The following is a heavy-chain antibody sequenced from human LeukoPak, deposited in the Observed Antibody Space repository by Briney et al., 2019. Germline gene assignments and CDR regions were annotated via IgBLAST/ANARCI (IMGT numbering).Heavy chain of an antibody. J-gene: IGHJ4*02. CDR1: GFTVSSNS. CDR3: TQYTYGFFQY. CDR2: IKSKTDGGTT. Sequence: PGGSLRLSCTVSGFTVSSNSMSWVRQAPGKGLEWVGRIKSKTDGGTTDYAAPVKGRFTISRDDSKNTLYLQMNSLKTEDTAVYYCTQYTYGFFQYWGQGTLVTVSS. D-gene: IGHD5-18*01. V-gene: IGHV3-15*01.